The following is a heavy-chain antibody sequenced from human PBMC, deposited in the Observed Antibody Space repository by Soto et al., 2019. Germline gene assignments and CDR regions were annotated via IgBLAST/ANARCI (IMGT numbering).Heavy chain of an antibody. CDR2: IYYSGST. CDR3: ARGPYYDYVWGSYRPPFSFDY. J-gene: IGHJ4*02. Sequence: SETLSLTCTVSGGSISSGDYYWSWIRQPPGKGLEWIGYIYYSGSTYYNPSLKSRVTISVDTSKNQSSLKLSSVTAADTAVYYCARGPYYDYVWGSYRPPFSFDYWGQGTLVTVSS. CDR1: GGSISSGDYY. D-gene: IGHD3-16*02. V-gene: IGHV4-30-4*01.